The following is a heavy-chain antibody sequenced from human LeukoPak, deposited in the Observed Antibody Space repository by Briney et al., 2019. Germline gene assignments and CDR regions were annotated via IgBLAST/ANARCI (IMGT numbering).Heavy chain of an antibody. J-gene: IGHJ4*02. CDR1: GGSISSYY. D-gene: IGHD3-3*01. Sequence: PSETLSLTCTVSGGSISSYYWSWIRQPPGKGLEWIGSIYHSGSTYYNPSLKSRVTISVDTSKNQFSLKLSSVTAANTAVYYCASLRERSYYARGFDYWGQGTLVTVSS. CDR2: IYHSGST. V-gene: IGHV4-59*04. CDR3: ASLRERSYYARGFDY.